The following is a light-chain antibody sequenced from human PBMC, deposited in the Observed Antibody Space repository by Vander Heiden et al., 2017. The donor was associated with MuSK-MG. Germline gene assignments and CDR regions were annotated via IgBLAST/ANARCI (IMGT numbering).Light chain of an antibody. J-gene: IGKJ5*01. CDR2: GAS. CDR1: QSVRST. CDR3: QQYHDWHT. V-gene: IGKV3-15*01. Sequence: EIMMTQSPATLSVSPGERATLSCRASQSVRSTLAWYQHKPGQAPRLLIYGASTRASGIPVRFSGSGSGTEFTLTSSSRQSEDFAVYYCQQYHDWHTFGQGTRLEIK.